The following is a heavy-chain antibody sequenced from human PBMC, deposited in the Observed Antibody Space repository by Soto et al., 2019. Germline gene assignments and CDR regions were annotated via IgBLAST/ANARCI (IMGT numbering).Heavy chain of an antibody. CDR3: ARSDGNDSSGYYPSYYYYGMDV. Sequence: QVQLVQSGAEVKKPGASVKVSCKASGYTFTGYYMHWVRQAPGQGLEWMGWINPNSGGTNYAQKFQGRVTMTRDTSISTAYMERSRLRSDDTAVYYCARSDGNDSSGYYPSYYYYGMDVWGQGTTVTVSS. D-gene: IGHD3-22*01. V-gene: IGHV1-2*02. CDR1: GYTFTGYY. J-gene: IGHJ6*02. CDR2: INPNSGGT.